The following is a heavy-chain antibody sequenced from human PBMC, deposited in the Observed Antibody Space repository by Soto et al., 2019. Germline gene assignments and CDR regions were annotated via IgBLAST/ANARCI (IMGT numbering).Heavy chain of an antibody. V-gene: IGHV4-34*01. CDR1: GGSFSGYY. D-gene: IGHD1-1*01. CDR3: ARGVELEPTNFDY. J-gene: IGHJ4*02. Sequence: SETLSLTCAVYGGSFSGYYWSWIRQPPGKGLEWIGEINHSGSTNYNPSLKSRVTISVDASKNQFSLKLSSVTAADTAVYYCARGVELEPTNFDYWGQGTLVTVSS. CDR2: INHSGST.